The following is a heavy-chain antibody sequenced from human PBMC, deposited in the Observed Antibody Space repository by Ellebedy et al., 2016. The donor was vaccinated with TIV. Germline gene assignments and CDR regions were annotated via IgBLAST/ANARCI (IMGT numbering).Heavy chain of an antibody. Sequence: SETLSLXXAVYGGSFSGYYWSWIRQPPGKGLEWIGEINHSGSTNYNPSLKSRVTISVDTSKNQFSLKLSSVTAADTAVYYCARDRRFLEPYYYYYYMDVWGKGTTVTVSS. D-gene: IGHD3-3*01. CDR1: GGSFSGYY. J-gene: IGHJ6*03. CDR3: ARDRRFLEPYYYYYYMDV. V-gene: IGHV4-34*01. CDR2: INHSGST.